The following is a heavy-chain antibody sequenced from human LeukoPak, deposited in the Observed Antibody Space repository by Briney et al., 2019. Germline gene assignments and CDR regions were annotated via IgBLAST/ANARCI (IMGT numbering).Heavy chain of an antibody. J-gene: IGHJ6*03. CDR1: GGSIGSYY. D-gene: IGHD2-15*01. V-gene: IGHV4-34*01. CDR3: ARRNCSGGSCRYYYYYMDV. CDR2: INHSGST. Sequence: SETLSLTCTVSGGSIGSYYWSWIRQPPGKGLEWIGEINHSGSTNYNPSLKSRVTISVDTSKNQFSLKLSSVTAADTAVYYCARRNCSGGSCRYYYYYMDVWGKGTTVTVSS.